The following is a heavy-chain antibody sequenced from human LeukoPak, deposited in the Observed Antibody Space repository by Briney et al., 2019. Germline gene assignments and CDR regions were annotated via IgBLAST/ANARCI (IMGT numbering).Heavy chain of an antibody. V-gene: IGHV3-73*01. Sequence: GGSLRLSCAASGFTFSGSAMHWVRQASGKGLEWVGRVRSKANSYATAYAASVKGRFTISRDDSKNTAYLQMNSLKTEDTAVYYCTRRGSIAVAGMGDYWGQGTLVTVSS. CDR3: TRRGSIAVAGMGDY. J-gene: IGHJ4*02. D-gene: IGHD6-19*01. CDR2: VRSKANSYAT. CDR1: GFTFSGSA.